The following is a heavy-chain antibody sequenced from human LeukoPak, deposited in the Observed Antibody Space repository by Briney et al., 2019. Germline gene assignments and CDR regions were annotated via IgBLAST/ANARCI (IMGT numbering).Heavy chain of an antibody. V-gene: IGHV1-2*02. Sequence: ASVKVSCKASGYTFTGHYMHWVRQAPGQGLEWMGWINPNSGGTNYAQKFQGRVTMTRDTSISTAYMELSRLRSDDTAVYYCARVGYDSSAHDYWGQGTLVTVSS. CDR2: INPNSGGT. CDR3: ARVGYDSSAHDY. D-gene: IGHD3-22*01. CDR1: GYTFTGHY. J-gene: IGHJ4*02.